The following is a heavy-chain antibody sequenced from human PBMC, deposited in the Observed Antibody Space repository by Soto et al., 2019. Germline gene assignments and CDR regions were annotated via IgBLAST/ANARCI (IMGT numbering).Heavy chain of an antibody. CDR1: GFTFTSSA. Sequence: SVKVSCKASGFTFTSSAVQWVRQARGQRLEWIGWIVVGSGNTNYAQKFQERVTITRDMSTSTAYMELSSLRSEDTAVYYCAADAHDYGDYVDYWGQGTLVTVSS. D-gene: IGHD4-17*01. CDR2: IVVGSGNT. J-gene: IGHJ4*02. CDR3: AADAHDYGDYVDY. V-gene: IGHV1-58*01.